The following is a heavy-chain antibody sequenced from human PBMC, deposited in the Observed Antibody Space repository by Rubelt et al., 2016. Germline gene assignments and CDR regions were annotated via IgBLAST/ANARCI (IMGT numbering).Heavy chain of an antibody. CDR2: IWYDVSDK. CDR3: ARGRKTGFYYFDY. Sequence: GFTFSSYGMHWVRQAPGKGLEWVAVIWYDVSDKYYADSVKGRFTISRDNAKNSLYLQMNSLRAEDTAVYYCARGRKTGFYYFDYWGQGTLVTVSS. CDR1: GFTFSSYG. J-gene: IGHJ4*02. V-gene: IGHV3-33*03. D-gene: IGHD1-1*01.